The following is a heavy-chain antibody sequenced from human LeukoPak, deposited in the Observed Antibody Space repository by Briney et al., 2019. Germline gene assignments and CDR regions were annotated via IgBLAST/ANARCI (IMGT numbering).Heavy chain of an antibody. CDR3: ARDCEPINLVGASNYFDY. Sequence: GASVKVSCKASGYTFTTFGVSWGRQAPGQGLEWRGWISPYNGNTNYAQRFQGRVTMTTDTSTSTAYMELGSLRPDDTAVYYCARDCEPINLVGASNYFDYWGQGTLVTVSS. CDR1: GYTFTTFG. J-gene: IGHJ4*02. CDR2: ISPYNGNT. V-gene: IGHV1-18*01. D-gene: IGHD1-26*01.